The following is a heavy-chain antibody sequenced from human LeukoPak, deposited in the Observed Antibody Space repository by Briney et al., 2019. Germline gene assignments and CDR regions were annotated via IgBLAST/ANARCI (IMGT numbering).Heavy chain of an antibody. Sequence: GASVKVSCKASGGTFSKYTISWVRQRPGQGLEWMGGITPLFGTANYAQKFQGRVTITADESTSTAYMELSSLRSEDTAVYYCARPRWGVSGSSDYFDYWGQGTLVTVSS. J-gene: IGHJ4*02. V-gene: IGHV1-69*13. CDR2: ITPLFGTA. CDR1: GGTFSKYT. CDR3: ARPRWGVSGSSDYFDY. D-gene: IGHD1-26*01.